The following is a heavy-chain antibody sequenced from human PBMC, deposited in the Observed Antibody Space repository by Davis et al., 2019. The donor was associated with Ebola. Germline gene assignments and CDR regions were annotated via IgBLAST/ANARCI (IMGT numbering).Heavy chain of an antibody. D-gene: IGHD6-19*01. J-gene: IGHJ4*02. CDR2: IYYSGST. CDR1: GGSISSSSYY. CDR3: SGPRLTYKSGWYYFDY. V-gene: IGHV4-39*01. Sequence: MPSETLSLTCTVSGGSISSSSYYWGWTRQPPGKGLEWIGSIYYSGSTYYNPSPKSRVTISVDTSKNQFSLKLSSVTAADTAVYYCSGPRLTYKSGWYYFDYWGQGIPVTVSS.